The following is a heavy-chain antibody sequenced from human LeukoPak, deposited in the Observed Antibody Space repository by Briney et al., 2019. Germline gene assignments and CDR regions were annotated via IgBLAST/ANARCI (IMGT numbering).Heavy chain of an antibody. J-gene: IGHJ4*02. V-gene: IGHV3-53*01. D-gene: IGHD4-17*01. CDR1: GFTVRSNY. Sequence: GGSLRLSCSASGFTVRSNYMTWVRQAPGKGLEWVSVINTGGSTYYADSVKGRFTISRDDSKNTLYLQMNSLRAEDTAVYYCVRDGDYHLYWGQGTLVTVSS. CDR2: INTGGST. CDR3: VRDGDYHLY.